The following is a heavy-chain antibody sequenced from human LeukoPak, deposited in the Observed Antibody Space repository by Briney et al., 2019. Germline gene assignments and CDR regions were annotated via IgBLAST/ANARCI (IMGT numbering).Heavy chain of an antibody. D-gene: IGHD2-21*02. V-gene: IGHV1-69*05. J-gene: IGHJ4*02. CDR1: GGTFSSYA. CDR2: IIPIFGTA. Sequence: GASVKVSCKASGGTFSSYAISWVRQAPGQGLEWMGGIIPIFGTAKYAQKFQGRVTITTDEATSTAYMELSSLRSEDAAVYYCARATRYCGGDCYSDYWGQGTLVTVSS. CDR3: ARATRYCGGDCYSDY.